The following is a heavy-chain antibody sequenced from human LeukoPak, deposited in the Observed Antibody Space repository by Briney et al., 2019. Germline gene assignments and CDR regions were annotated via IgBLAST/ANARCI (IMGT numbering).Heavy chain of an antibody. Sequence: ASVKVSCKASGYTFTGYYMHWVRQAPGQGLEWMGWINPNSGGTNYAQKFQGRVTMTRDTSISTAYMELSSLRSEDTAVYYCARGHRYYYDSSGPLDYWGQGTLVTVSS. D-gene: IGHD3-22*01. CDR1: GYTFTGYY. J-gene: IGHJ4*02. CDR3: ARGHRYYYDSSGPLDY. CDR2: INPNSGGT. V-gene: IGHV1-2*02.